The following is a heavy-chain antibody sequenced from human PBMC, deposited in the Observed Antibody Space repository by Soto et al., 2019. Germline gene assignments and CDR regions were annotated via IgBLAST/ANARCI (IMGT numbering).Heavy chain of an antibody. D-gene: IGHD5-12*01. J-gene: IGHJ6*03. CDR2: MNPNSGNT. V-gene: IGHV1-8*01. CDR3: ARNWGSGYDYYHSYYMDV. CDR1: GYTFTSYD. Sequence: GASVKVSCKASGYTFTSYDINWVRQATGQGLERMGWMNPNSGNTGYAHKFQGRVTMTRNTSISTAYMELSSLRSEDTAVYYCARNWGSGYDYYHSYYMDVWGKGTTVTVSS.